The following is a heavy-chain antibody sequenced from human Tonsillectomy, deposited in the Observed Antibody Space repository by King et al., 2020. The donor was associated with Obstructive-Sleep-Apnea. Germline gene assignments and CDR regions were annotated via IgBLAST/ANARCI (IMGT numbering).Heavy chain of an antibody. CDR3: AKCGSGTYFDS. Sequence: QLVQSGGGLVEPGGSLTLSCAASGFTFSDYFMPWIRQAPGKGLVWVSFIRGSSANIRYADSVKGRFTTSSDNAKHSLYLQMNCLSAEDTAIYFCAKCGSGTYFDSWGQGTLITVSS. D-gene: IGHD3-10*01. J-gene: IGHJ4*02. V-gene: IGHV3-11*01. CDR2: IRGSSANI. CDR1: GFTFSDYF.